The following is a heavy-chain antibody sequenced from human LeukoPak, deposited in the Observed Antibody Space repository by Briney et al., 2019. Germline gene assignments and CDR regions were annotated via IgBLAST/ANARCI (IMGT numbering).Heavy chain of an antibody. J-gene: IGHJ4*02. CDR3: ARDSTVGYGGNSSPKVIDY. CDR2: VNESGGT. D-gene: IGHD4-23*01. V-gene: IGHV4-34*01. Sequence: SETLSLTCAVYIDSFSNYHWNWIRQTPAKGMEWIGEVNESGGTNISPSLRSRVILSVDTSKNQFSLKLSSVTAADTAVYYCARDSTVGYGGNSSPKVIDYWGQGTLVTVSS. CDR1: IDSFSNYH.